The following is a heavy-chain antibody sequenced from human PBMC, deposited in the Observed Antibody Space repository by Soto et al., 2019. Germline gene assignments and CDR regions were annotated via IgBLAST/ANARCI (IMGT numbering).Heavy chain of an antibody. J-gene: IGHJ4*02. CDR2: IYSGGYT. D-gene: IGHD3-10*01. Sequence: EVQLVESGGGLIQPGGSLRLSCAVSGFTVSNNYMSWVRQAPGKGLEGVSVIYSGGYTAYGDSVKGRFTISRDNSKNKLYLQMKGRGAGDRAVYYCGTRAGGGGYWGQGTLVTVSS. V-gene: IGHV3-53*01. CDR3: GTRAGGGGY. CDR1: GFTVSNNY.